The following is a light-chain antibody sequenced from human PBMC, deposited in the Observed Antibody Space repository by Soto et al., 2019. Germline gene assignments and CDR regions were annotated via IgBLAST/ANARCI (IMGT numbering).Light chain of an antibody. J-gene: IGLJ1*01. CDR1: SSDVGAYNY. Sequence: QSVLTQPASVSGSPGQSITISCTGTSSDVGAYNYVSWYQQHPGKAPKLMIYHVSDRPSGVSDRFSGSKSGNTASLIISGLQAEDEADYYCSSFTSSSSHYVFGTGTKVTVL. CDR3: SSFTSSSSHYV. CDR2: HVS. V-gene: IGLV2-14*01.